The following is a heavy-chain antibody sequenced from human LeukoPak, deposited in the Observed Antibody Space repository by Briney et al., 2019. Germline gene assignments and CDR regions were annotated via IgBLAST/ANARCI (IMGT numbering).Heavy chain of an antibody. CDR2: INHSGST. J-gene: IGHJ6*02. V-gene: IGHV4-34*01. CDR3: ARGPYYYYYYGMDV. Sequence: PGGSLRLSCAASGFTFSSYSMNWVRQAPGKGLEWIGEINHSGSTNYNPSLKSRVTISVDTSKNQFSLKLSSVTAADTAVYYCARGPYYYYYYGMDVWGQGTTVTVSS. CDR1: GFTFSSYS.